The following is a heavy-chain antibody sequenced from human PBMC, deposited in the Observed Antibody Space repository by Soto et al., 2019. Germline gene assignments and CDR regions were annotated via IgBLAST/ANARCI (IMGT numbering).Heavy chain of an antibody. CDR2: ISYDGSNK. CDR3: ARGEGFLEWFPPGGFDP. CDR1: GFTFSSYA. Sequence: GGSLRLSCAASGFTFSSYAMHWVRQAPGKGLEWVAVISYDGSNKYYADSVKGRFTISRDNSKNTLYLQMNSLRAEDTAVYYCARGEGFLEWFPPGGFDPWGQGTLVTVSS. V-gene: IGHV3-30-3*01. J-gene: IGHJ5*02. D-gene: IGHD3-3*01.